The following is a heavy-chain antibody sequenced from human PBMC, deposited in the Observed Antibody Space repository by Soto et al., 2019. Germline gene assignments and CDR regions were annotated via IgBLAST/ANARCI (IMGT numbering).Heavy chain of an antibody. J-gene: IGHJ5*02. CDR1: GGTFSSYA. V-gene: IGHV1-69*13. Sequence: ASVKVSCKASGGTFSSYAISWVRQAPGQGLEWMGGIIPIFGTANYAQKFQGRVTITADESTSTAYMELSSLRSEDTAVYCCARAGYSSHLFDPWGQGTLVTVSS. CDR3: ARAGYSSHLFDP. D-gene: IGHD6-19*01. CDR2: IIPIFGTA.